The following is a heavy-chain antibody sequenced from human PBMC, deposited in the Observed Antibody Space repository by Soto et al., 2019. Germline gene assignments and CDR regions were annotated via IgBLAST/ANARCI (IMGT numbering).Heavy chain of an antibody. J-gene: IGHJ4*02. CDR1: GGTFSGYY. CDR2: INHSGST. Sequence: SETLSLTCAVYGGTFSGYYWRWIRQPPGKGLEWIGEINHSGSTNYNPSLKSRVTISVDTSKNQFSLKLSSVTAADTAVYYCARQRWLQSYGFDYWGQGTLVTVSS. CDR3: ARQRWLQSYGFDY. D-gene: IGHD5-12*01. V-gene: IGHV4-34*01.